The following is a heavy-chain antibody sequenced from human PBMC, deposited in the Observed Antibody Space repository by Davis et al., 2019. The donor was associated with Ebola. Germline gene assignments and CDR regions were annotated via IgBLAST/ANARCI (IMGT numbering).Heavy chain of an antibody. D-gene: IGHD5-12*01. CDR1: SGSISSSSYY. Sequence: MPSETLSLTCTVSSGSISSSSYYWSWIRQPPGKGLEWIGYIYYSGSTNYNPSLKSRVTMSVDTSKNQFSLQLSSVTAADTAIYYCARDGRTYSGYDFTDFWGQGTLVTVSS. V-gene: IGHV4-61*01. CDR3: ARDGRTYSGYDFTDF. CDR2: IYYSGST. J-gene: IGHJ4*02.